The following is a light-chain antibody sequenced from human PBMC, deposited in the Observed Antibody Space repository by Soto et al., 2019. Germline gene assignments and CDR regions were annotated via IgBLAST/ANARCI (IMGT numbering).Light chain of an antibody. J-gene: IGLJ2*01. CDR3: CARADTSSVL. CDR2: EGT. V-gene: IGLV2-23*01. CDR1: SRDVGGYNL. Sequence: QSALTQPASVSGSPGQSTIISCTGTSRDVGGYNLFSWYQQYPDKAPKLIIYEGTKRPSGVSNRFSGSWSGDTASLTISGLQAEDEADYYCCARADTSSVLFGGGTQLTVL.